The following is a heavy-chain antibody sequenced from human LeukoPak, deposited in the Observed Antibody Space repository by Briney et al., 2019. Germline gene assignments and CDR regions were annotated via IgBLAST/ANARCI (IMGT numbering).Heavy chain of an antibody. V-gene: IGHV4-39*07. D-gene: IGHD6-19*01. CDR3: ARDFINYGGIAVAGTGWFDP. Sequence: SETLSLTCTVSGVSISSSYYHWGWIRQPPGKGLEWIGSIYYSGNTYYNPSLKSRDTISVDTSKNQFSLKLTSVTAADTATYYCARDFINYGGIAVAGTGWFDPWGQGTLVTVSS. J-gene: IGHJ5*02. CDR2: IYYSGNT. CDR1: GVSISSSYYH.